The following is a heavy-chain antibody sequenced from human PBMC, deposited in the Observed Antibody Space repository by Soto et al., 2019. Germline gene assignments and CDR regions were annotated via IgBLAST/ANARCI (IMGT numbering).Heavy chain of an antibody. Sequence: PGGSLRLSCVGSGLTLSNYAMSWVRQAPGNGLEWVSSISTSGGSTFYADSVKGRFSISRDNSKNTLYLQMNSLRAEDTAVYYCAKSTPTIEARYFDSWGKETLAPVSS. D-gene: IGHD6-6*01. CDR3: AKSTPTIEARYFDS. CDR1: GLTLSNYA. V-gene: IGHV3-23*01. J-gene: IGHJ4*02. CDR2: ISTSGGST.